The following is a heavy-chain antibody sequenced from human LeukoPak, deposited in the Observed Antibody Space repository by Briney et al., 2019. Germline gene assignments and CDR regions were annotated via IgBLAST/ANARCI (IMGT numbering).Heavy chain of an antibody. J-gene: IGHJ6*03. CDR1: GGSISSSRYY. CDR3: ARESDTPRNLGWGEHYYYYYYMDV. CDR2: IYYSGST. V-gene: IGHV4-39*07. Sequence: SEALSPTRTVSGGSISSSRYYWGWLRQPPGKGLEWFGGIYYSGSTYYNSSPKTRGTISVDTSKNQFSLKLSSVTAADTAVYYCARESDTPRNLGWGEHYYYYYYMDVWGKGTTVTISS. D-gene: IGHD1-14*01.